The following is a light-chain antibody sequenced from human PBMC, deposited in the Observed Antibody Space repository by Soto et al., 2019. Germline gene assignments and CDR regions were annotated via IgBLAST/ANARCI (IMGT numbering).Light chain of an antibody. CDR1: SSNIGDFY. CDR2: DNA. Sequence: QSVLTQPPSVSAAPGQRVTISCSGSSSNIGDFYVSWYQHLPGTAPKLLIYDNAQRPSGIPGRFSGSKSGTSATLGITGLRTGDVAVYYCAAWDSSLSAVVFGGGTKLTVL. J-gene: IGLJ2*01. CDR3: AAWDSSLSAVV. V-gene: IGLV1-51*01.